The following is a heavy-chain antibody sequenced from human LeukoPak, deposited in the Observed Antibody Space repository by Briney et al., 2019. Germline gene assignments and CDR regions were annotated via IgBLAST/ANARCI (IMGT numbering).Heavy chain of an antibody. V-gene: IGHV3-7*03. CDR3: ARDGGYYYGSGNSYYFDY. J-gene: IGHJ4*02. CDR1: GFTFSSYW. D-gene: IGHD3-10*01. CDR2: IKQDGSEK. Sequence: GGSLRLSCAASGFTFSSYWMSWVRQAPGKGLEWVANIKQDGSEKYYVDSVKGRFTISRDNAKNSLCLQMNSLRAEDTAVYYCARDGGYYYGSGNSYYFDYWGQGTLVTVSS.